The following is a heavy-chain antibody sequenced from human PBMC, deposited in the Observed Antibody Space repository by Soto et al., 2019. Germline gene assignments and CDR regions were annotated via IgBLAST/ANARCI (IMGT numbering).Heavy chain of an antibody. Sequence: SEPLSLTCTVAGECISRYYWSCIRQPPGKGLEWIGYIYYSGSTNYNPSLKSRVTISVDTSKNQFSLKLSSVTAADTAVYYCARDRRRIFGVPTDGTDVWGQGTTVTVSS. CDR2: IYYSGST. V-gene: IGHV4-59*01. CDR3: ARDRRRIFGVPTDGTDV. CDR1: GECISRYY. J-gene: IGHJ6*02. D-gene: IGHD3-3*01.